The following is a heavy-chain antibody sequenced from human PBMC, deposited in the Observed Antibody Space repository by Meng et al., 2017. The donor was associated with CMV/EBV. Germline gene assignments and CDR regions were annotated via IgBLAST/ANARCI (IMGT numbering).Heavy chain of an antibody. J-gene: IGHJ4*02. D-gene: IGHD3-16*01. CDR3: AGSRPGGGACDY. CDR1: GDSINNYY. V-gene: IGHV4-4*07. CDR2: IQVIGHT. Sequence: VELLQSGPGLVKPWETLSVTYMASGDSINNYYWNWVRQPAGQGLEWIGLIQVIGHTVYNPSLKSRFTVSLDASKSQFSLTLNSVTAADTATYYCAGSRPGGGACDYWGQGILVTVSS.